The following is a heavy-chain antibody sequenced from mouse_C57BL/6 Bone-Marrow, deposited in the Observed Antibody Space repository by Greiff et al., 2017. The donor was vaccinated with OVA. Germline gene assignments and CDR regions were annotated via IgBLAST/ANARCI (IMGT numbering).Heavy chain of an antibody. CDR1: GYAFTNYL. Sequence: QVQLQQSGAELVRPGTSVKVSCKASGYAFTNYLIEWVKQRPGQGLEWIGVINPGSGGTNYNEKFKGKATLTADKSSSTAYMQLSSLTSEDSAVYFCARDGYYGNYDYWGQGTTRTVSS. CDR3: ARDGYYGNYDY. V-gene: IGHV1-54*01. CDR2: INPGSGGT. D-gene: IGHD2-1*01. J-gene: IGHJ2*01.